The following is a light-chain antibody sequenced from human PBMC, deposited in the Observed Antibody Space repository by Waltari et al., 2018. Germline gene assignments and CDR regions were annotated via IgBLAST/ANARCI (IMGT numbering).Light chain of an antibody. Sequence: EIVLTQSPGSLSSSPGDRVTLSCRANQSDSRSLAWYQQKPGQAPRLLIFGASNRATGIPDRFSGSGSGTDFSLTISRLEPEDFAVYYCQHYVSLPATFGQGTKVEIK. CDR1: QSDSRS. CDR3: QHYVSLPAT. J-gene: IGKJ1*01. V-gene: IGKV3-20*01. CDR2: GAS.